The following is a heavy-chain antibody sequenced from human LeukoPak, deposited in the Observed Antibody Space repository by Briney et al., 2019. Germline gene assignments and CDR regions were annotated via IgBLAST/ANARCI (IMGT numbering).Heavy chain of an antibody. CDR1: GGSISTSTSYC. Sequence: PSETLSLTCNVSGGSISTSTSYCWGWIRQPPGKGLDWIGSIYHNGETSYSPSLTGRLTISVDTSKNQFSLRLRSVTAADTAVYYCARHRAAPLSKFDFWGQGTLVTVSS. J-gene: IGHJ4*02. V-gene: IGHV4-39*01. CDR2: IYHNGET. CDR3: ARHRAAPLSKFDF.